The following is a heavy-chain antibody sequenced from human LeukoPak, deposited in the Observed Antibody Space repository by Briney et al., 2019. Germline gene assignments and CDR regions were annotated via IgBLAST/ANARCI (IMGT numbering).Heavy chain of an antibody. CDR1: GGSISSYY. CDR2: IYTSGST. Sequence: SETLSLTCTVSGGSISSYYWSWIRQPAGKGLEWIGRIYTSGSTNYNPSLKSRVTMSVDTSKNQFSLKLSSVTAADTAVYYCARDSSVHYDNSGYRGYNWFDPWGQGTLVTVSS. CDR3: ARDSSVHYDNSGYRGYNWFDP. D-gene: IGHD3-22*01. V-gene: IGHV4-4*07. J-gene: IGHJ5*02.